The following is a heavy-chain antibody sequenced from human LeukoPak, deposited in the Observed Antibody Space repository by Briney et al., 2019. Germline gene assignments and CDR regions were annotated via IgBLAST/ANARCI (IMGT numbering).Heavy chain of an antibody. CDR3: ARTAYSDYSLGF. V-gene: IGHV3-74*01. CDR1: GFTFSSYW. Sequence: QPGGSLRLSCAASGFTFSSYWMHWVRQAPGKGLVWVSRINSDGSTTSYADSVMGRFTISRDNAKNTLYLQMNSLRAEDTAVYYCARTAYSDYSLGFWGQGTLVTVSS. D-gene: IGHD5-12*01. CDR2: INSDGSTT. J-gene: IGHJ4*02.